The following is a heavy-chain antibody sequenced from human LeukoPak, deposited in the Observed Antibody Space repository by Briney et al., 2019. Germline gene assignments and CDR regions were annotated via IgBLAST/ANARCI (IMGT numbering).Heavy chain of an antibody. J-gene: IGHJ4*02. D-gene: IGHD3-22*01. CDR2: INHSGST. V-gene: IGHV4-34*01. CDR1: GGSFSGYY. CDR3: ARVYHYDSSGYFGY. Sequence: SETLSLTCAVYGGSFSGYYWSWIRQPPGKGLEWIGEINHSGSTNYNPSLKSRVTISVDTSKNQFSLKLSSVTAADTAVYYCARVYHYDSSGYFGYWGQGTLVTVSS.